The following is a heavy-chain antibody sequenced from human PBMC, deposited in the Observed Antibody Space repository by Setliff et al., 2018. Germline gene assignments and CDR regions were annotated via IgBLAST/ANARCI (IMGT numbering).Heavy chain of an antibody. J-gene: IGHJ4*02. CDR1: GFTFDTHA. Sequence: GGSLRLSCAASGFTFDTHAMHWVRQAPGKGLEWVAMIWADPNSNTKYYADSVKGRFSVSRDNSRNTVFLQMTGLRAEDTALYYCTRDPPGSGWSFDYWGQGALVTVSS. V-gene: IGHV3-33*01. CDR2: IWADPNSNTK. CDR3: TRDPPGSGWSFDY. D-gene: IGHD6-19*01.